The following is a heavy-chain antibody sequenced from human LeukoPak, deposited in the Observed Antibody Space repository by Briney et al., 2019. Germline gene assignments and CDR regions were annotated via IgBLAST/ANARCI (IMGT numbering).Heavy chain of an antibody. Sequence: GGSLRLSCAASGFTVSSNYMSWVRQAPGKGLEWVPVIYSGGSTYYADSVKGRFTISRDNSKNTLYLQMNSLRAEDTAVYYCARGYGSGSYPVYYFDYWGQGTLVTVSS. CDR1: GFTVSSNY. J-gene: IGHJ4*02. CDR3: ARGYGSGSYPVYYFDY. CDR2: IYSGGST. D-gene: IGHD3-10*01. V-gene: IGHV3-53*01.